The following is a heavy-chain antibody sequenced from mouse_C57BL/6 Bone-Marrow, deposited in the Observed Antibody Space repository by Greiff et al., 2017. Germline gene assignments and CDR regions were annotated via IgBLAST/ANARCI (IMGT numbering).Heavy chain of an antibody. V-gene: IGHV3-6*01. CDR2: ISYDGSN. D-gene: IGHD1-1*01. J-gene: IGHJ3*01. CDR1: GYSITSGYY. Sequence: EVQLQESGPGLVKPSQSLSLTCSVTGYSITSGYYWNWIRQFPGNKLEWMGYISYDGSNNYNPSLNNRISITRDTSKHQFFLKLNAVTTEDTPTYYCARDNDGSSYAWFADWGQGTLVTVSA. CDR3: ARDNDGSSYAWFAD.